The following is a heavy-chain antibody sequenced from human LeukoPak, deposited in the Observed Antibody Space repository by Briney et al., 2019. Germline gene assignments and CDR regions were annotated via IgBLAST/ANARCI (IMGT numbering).Heavy chain of an antibody. Sequence: SETLSPTCTVSGGSISSSSYYWGWIRQPPGKGLEWIGSIYYSGSTYYNPSLKSRVTISVDTSKNQFSLKLSSVTAADTAVYYCARQRTYYYDSSGYYPHYFDYWGQGTLVTVSS. CDR3: ARQRTYYYDSSGYYPHYFDY. V-gene: IGHV4-39*01. CDR1: GGSISSSSYY. CDR2: IYYSGST. D-gene: IGHD3-22*01. J-gene: IGHJ4*02.